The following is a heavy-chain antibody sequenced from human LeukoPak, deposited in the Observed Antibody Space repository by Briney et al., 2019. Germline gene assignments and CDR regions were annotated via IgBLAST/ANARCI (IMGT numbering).Heavy chain of an antibody. CDR3: ARIDRGYCSSTSCYSSWFDP. D-gene: IGHD2-2*01. Sequence: SETLSLTCTVSGGSISSYYWSWIRQPPGKGLEWIGYIYYSGSTNYNPSLKSRVTISVDTSKNQFSLKLSSVTAVDTAVYYCARIDRGYCSSTSCYSSWFDPWGQGTLVTVSS. CDR1: GGSISSYY. J-gene: IGHJ5*02. V-gene: IGHV4-59*08. CDR2: IYYSGST.